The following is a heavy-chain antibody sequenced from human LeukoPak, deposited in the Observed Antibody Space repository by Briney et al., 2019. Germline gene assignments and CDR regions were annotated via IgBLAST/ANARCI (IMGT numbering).Heavy chain of an antibody. CDR2: ISWNSGSI. D-gene: IGHD6-19*01. V-gene: IGHV3-9*01. J-gene: IGHJ3*02. CDR1: GFTFDDYA. Sequence: GGSLRLSCTASGFTFDDYAMHWVRQAPGKGLEWVSGISWNSGSIGYADSVKGRFTISRDNAKNSLYLQMNSLRAEDTALYYCAKDKRDSSGWAAFDIWGQGTMVTVSS. CDR3: AKDKRDSSGWAAFDI.